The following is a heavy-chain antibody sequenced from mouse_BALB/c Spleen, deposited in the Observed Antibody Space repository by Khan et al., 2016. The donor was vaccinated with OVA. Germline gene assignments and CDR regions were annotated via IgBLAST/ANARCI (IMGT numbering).Heavy chain of an antibody. CDR3: ARVYYRYDGYYAMDY. CDR1: GFSLSRYN. J-gene: IGHJ4*01. V-gene: IGHV2-6-4*01. CDR2: IWGGGGT. D-gene: IGHD2-14*01. Sequence: QMQLEESGPGLVAPSQSLSITCTVSGFSLSRYNIHWVRQPPGKGLEWLGMIWGGGGTDYNSTLKSRLSISKDNSKSQIILKMNSLQTDDSAMYYCARVYYRYDGYYAMDYWGQGTSVTVSS.